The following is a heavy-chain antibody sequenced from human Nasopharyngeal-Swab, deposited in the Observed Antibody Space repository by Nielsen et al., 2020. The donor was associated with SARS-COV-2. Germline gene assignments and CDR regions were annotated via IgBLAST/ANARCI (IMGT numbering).Heavy chain of an antibody. CDR1: GFTFNNYA. CDR3: AKDRGSGWYRLAS. V-gene: IGHV3-23*01. D-gene: IGHD6-19*01. CDR2: ISGSGGTT. J-gene: IGHJ5*02. Sequence: SCAASGFTFNNYAMSWVRQAPGKGLEWVSAISGSGGTTYYADSVKGRFTISRDDSKNTLYLQMNSLRAEDTAVYYCAKDRGSGWYRLASWGLGTLVTVSS.